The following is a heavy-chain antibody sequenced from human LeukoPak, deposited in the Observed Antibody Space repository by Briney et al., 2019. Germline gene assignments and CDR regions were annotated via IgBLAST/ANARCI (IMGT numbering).Heavy chain of an antibody. Sequence: SETLSLTCTVSGGSISSYYWSWIRQPPGKGLEWIGYIYYSGSTNYNPSLKSRDTISVDTSKNQFSLKLSSVTAADTAVYYCARAQGGDYEHDYWGQGTLVTVSS. CDR1: GGSISSYY. CDR3: ARAQGGDYEHDY. V-gene: IGHV4-59*01. J-gene: IGHJ4*02. D-gene: IGHD4-17*01. CDR2: IYYSGST.